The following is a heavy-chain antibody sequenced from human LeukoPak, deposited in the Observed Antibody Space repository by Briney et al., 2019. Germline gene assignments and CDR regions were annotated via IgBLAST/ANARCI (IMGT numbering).Heavy chain of an antibody. D-gene: IGHD4-17*01. CDR3: ARNHYGDYPFDY. CDR1: GYTFTSYY. Sequence: ASVKVSCKASGYTFTSYYMHWVRQAPGQGLEWMGWISAYNGNTNYAQKLQGRVTMTTDTSTSTAYMELRSLRSDDTAVYYCARNHYGDYPFDYWGQGTLVTVSS. J-gene: IGHJ4*02. V-gene: IGHV1-18*04. CDR2: ISAYNGNT.